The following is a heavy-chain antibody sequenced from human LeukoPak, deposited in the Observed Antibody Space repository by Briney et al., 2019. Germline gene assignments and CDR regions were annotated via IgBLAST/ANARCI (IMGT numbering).Heavy chain of an antibody. J-gene: IGHJ4*02. V-gene: IGHV3-23*01. CDR3: AQSNTGGTTFEDY. CDR2: ISGGGGNT. Sequence: GRSLRLSCAGSGFTFSSHAMSWVRQAPGQGLNWGSGISGGGGNTYYADSVKCRFTISRDNSKNTLYLQMNSLRAEDTAVYYCAQSNTGGTTFEDYWGQGTLVTVSS. CDR1: GFTFSSHA. D-gene: IGHD2/OR15-2a*01.